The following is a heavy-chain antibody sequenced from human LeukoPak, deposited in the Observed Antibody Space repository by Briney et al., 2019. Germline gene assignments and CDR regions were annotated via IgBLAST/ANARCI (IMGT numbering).Heavy chain of an antibody. V-gene: IGHV4-61*02. Sequence: SETLSLTCTVSGGSISSGGYYWSWVRQHPGKGLEWIGRIYTSGSTNYNPSLKSRVTISVDTSKNQFSLKLSSVTAADTAVYYCARHEYSSSGLYYYYGMDVWGQGTTVTVSS. J-gene: IGHJ6*02. CDR1: GGSISSGGYY. D-gene: IGHD6-19*01. CDR3: ARHEYSSSGLYYYYGMDV. CDR2: IYTSGST.